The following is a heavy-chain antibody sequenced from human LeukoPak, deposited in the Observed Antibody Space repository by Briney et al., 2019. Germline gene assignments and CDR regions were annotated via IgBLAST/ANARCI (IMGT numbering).Heavy chain of an antibody. CDR3: TKDNPHFDY. V-gene: IGHV3-23*01. CDR1: GFTFSSYA. J-gene: IGHJ4*02. D-gene: IGHD1-14*01. Sequence: GGSQRLSCAASGFTFSSYAMSWVRQAPGKGLEWVSAISGSGGSTYYADSVKGRFTISRDNSRDTLYLQMNTLRAEDTAIYYCTKDNPHFDYWGQGTLVTVSS. CDR2: ISGSGGST.